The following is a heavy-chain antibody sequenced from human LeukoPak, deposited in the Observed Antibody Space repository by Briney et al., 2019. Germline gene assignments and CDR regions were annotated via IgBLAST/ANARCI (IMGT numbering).Heavy chain of an antibody. V-gene: IGHV4-39*01. CDR3: ARATSSSSGEIDY. CDR1: GGSISSSSYY. Sequence: SETLSLTCTVSGGSISSSSYYWGWIRQPPGKGLEWIGSIYYSGSTYYNPSLKSRVTISVDTSKNQFSLKLSSVTAADTAVYYCARATSSSSGEIDYWGQGTLVTVSS. J-gene: IGHJ4*02. CDR2: IYYSGST. D-gene: IGHD6-6*01.